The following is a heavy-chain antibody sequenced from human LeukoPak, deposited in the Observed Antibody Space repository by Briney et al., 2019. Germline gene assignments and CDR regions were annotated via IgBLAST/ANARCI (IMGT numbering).Heavy chain of an antibody. D-gene: IGHD2-15*01. CDR1: GVTVSSSY. J-gene: IGHJ4*02. CDR3: AGGGTFPIFDY. Sequence: GGSLRLSCAASGVTVSSSYTSCLRQARGKGLECVSVIYSGGSTYYADSVKGRFTISRDNSKNTLYLQMNSLRAEDTAVYYCAGGGTFPIFDYWGQGTLVTVSS. CDR2: IYSGGST. V-gene: IGHV3-53*01.